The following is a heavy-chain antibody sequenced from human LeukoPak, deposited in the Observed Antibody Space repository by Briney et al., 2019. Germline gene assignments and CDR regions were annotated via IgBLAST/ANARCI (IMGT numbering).Heavy chain of an antibody. J-gene: IGHJ4*02. Sequence: PSETLSLTCTVSGGSIRSYYWSWIRQPPGKGLEWIGYIYYSGSTNYNPSLKSRVTISVDTSKNQFSLKLSSVTAADTAVYYCARSSYYDFWSGPVGYFDYWGQGTLVTVSS. V-gene: IGHV4-59*01. CDR3: ARSSYYDFWSGPVGYFDY. D-gene: IGHD3-3*01. CDR2: IYYSGST. CDR1: GGSIRSYY.